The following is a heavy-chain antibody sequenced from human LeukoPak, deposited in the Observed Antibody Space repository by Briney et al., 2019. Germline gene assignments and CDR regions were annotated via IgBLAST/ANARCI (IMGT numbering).Heavy chain of an antibody. V-gene: IGHV1-18*01. CDR3: ARDLMYCDTMSCYDGDFDY. CDR1: GYSFINFG. CDR2: ISAYNHNT. Sequence: ASVKVSCKASGYSFINFGLSWVRQAPGQGLEWMGWISAYNHNTNYAQKFQGRVTMTIDTSTTTVYMELRSLRSDDTAIYYCARDLMYCDTMSCYDGDFDYWGQGTPVTVSS. J-gene: IGHJ4*02. D-gene: IGHD2-2*01.